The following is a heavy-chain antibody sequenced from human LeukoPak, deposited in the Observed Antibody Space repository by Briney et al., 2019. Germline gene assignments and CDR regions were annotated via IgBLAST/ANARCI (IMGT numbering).Heavy chain of an antibody. Sequence: GGSLRLSCAASGFTFDDYGMSWVRQAPGKGLEWVSGINWNGGSTGYADSVKGRFTISRDNAKNSLYLQMNSLRAEDTALYYCARGVVGATPGGAFDIWGQGTMVTVSS. J-gene: IGHJ3*02. V-gene: IGHV3-20*04. CDR2: INWNGGST. D-gene: IGHD1-26*01. CDR1: GFTFDDYG. CDR3: ARGVVGATPGGAFDI.